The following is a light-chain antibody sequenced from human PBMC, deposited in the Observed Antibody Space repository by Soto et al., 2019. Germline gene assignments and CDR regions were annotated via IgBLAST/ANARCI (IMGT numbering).Light chain of an antibody. Sequence: QSALTQPASVSGSPGQSITISCTGTSSDVGSYNLVSWYQQHPGKAPKLMIYEVSKRPSGVSNRFSGSKSGNTASLTISGLQAEDEADYYCCSYAGSSTWVVFGGGTKGTVL. J-gene: IGLJ2*01. CDR1: SSDVGSYNL. CDR2: EVS. CDR3: CSYAGSSTWVV. V-gene: IGLV2-23*02.